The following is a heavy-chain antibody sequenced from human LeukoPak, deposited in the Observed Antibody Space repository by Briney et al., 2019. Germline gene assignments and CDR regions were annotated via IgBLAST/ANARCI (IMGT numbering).Heavy chain of an antibody. V-gene: IGHV3-23*01. CDR1: GFTFSSYS. D-gene: IGHD1-26*01. CDR2: ISGGGGST. Sequence: GGSLRLSCAASGFTFSSYSMTWVRQAPGKGLEWVSTISGGGGSTYYADSVKGRFTISRDNSKNTLYLQVNSLRAEDTAVYYCAKGGKWDVTPFDYWGQGTLVTVSS. J-gene: IGHJ4*02. CDR3: AKGGKWDVTPFDY.